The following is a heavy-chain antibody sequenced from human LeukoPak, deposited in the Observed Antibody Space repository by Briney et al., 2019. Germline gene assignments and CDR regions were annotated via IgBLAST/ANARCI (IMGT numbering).Heavy chain of an antibody. V-gene: IGHV3-23*01. CDR3: AKDYYYDSSGYYSTRLDS. Sequence: GGSLRLSCAASGFPFSSYAMTWVRQTPGKGLEWVSVISGSGGSTYYADSVKGRFTISRDNSKNALYLQMNSLRAEDTAVYYCAKDYYYDSSGYYSTRLDSWGQGTLVTASS. J-gene: IGHJ4*02. CDR1: GFPFSSYA. CDR2: ISGSGGST. D-gene: IGHD3-22*01.